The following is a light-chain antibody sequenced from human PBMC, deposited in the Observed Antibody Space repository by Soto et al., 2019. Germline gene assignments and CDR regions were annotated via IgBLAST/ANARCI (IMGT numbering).Light chain of an antibody. CDR2: GAS. CDR1: QSVSGN. Sequence: EIVMTQSPATLSVSPGERATLSCRASQSVSGNLAWYQQKPGQAPRLLIYGASTRANGIPARFSDSGSGTEFTLTISSLQSEDFAVYYCQQYNNWFSITFGQGTRLEIK. CDR3: QQYNNWFSIT. V-gene: IGKV3-15*01. J-gene: IGKJ5*01.